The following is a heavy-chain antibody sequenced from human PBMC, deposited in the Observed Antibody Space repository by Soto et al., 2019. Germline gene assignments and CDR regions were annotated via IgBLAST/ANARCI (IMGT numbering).Heavy chain of an antibody. CDR1: GGTFSSYA. V-gene: IGHV1-69*13. J-gene: IGHJ5*02. CDR2: IIPMFGTA. Sequence: ASVKVSCKASGGTFSSYAINWVRQAPGQGLEWMGGIIPMFGTANYAQKFQGRVTITADESTSTAYMELSSLRSEDTAVYFCSWSGFSGWFDPWGQGTLVTVYS. CDR3: SWSGFSGWFDP. D-gene: IGHD3-3*01.